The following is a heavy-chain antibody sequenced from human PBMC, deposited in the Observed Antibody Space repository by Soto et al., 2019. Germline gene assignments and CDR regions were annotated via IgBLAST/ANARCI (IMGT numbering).Heavy chain of an antibody. D-gene: IGHD6-25*01. J-gene: IGHJ4*02. CDR2: MNPNTGYT. Sequence: ASVKVSCKASGFTFISSEIVWVRQSTGQGLEWVGLMNPNTGYTESAGKFQGRVTMTRDISINTAYLELSGLASEDTAVYYCAKKGGFSHVMHADYFDFWGQGTLVTVSS. V-gene: IGHV1-8*01. CDR3: AKKGGFSHVMHADYFDF. CDR1: GFTFISSE.